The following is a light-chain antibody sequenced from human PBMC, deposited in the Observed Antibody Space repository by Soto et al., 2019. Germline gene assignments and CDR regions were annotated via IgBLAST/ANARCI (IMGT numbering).Light chain of an antibody. CDR2: DVS. CDR1: SSDVGGYNY. J-gene: IGLJ2*01. Sequence: QSVLTQPASVSGSPGQSSTISCTGTSSDVGGYNYVSWYQQHQGKAPKLMIYDVSNRPSGVSNRFSGSKSGNTASLTISGLQAEDEADYSCSSYTSSSTLVFGVGTKLTVL. V-gene: IGLV2-14*01. CDR3: SSYTSSSTLV.